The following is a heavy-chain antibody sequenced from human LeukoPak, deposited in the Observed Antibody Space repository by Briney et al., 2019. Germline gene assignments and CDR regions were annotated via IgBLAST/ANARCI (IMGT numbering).Heavy chain of an antibody. D-gene: IGHD6-19*01. CDR3: ARLSSGWQLGVDY. Sequence: ASVKVSCTASGFTFTSHDINWVRQAPGQGLEWMGWMTPNSGNTGYAQKFQGRVTMTRNTSISAAYMELSSLRPEDTAVYYCARLSSGWQLGVDYWGQGTLVTVSS. CDR1: GFTFTSHD. V-gene: IGHV1-8*01. J-gene: IGHJ4*02. CDR2: MTPNSGNT.